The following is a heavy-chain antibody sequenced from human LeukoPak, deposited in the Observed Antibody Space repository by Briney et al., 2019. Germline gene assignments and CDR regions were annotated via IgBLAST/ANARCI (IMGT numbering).Heavy chain of an antibody. CDR1: GGSISSHY. J-gene: IGHJ4*02. CDR3: ARVRDGYNYGGFDY. D-gene: IGHD5-24*01. CDR2: IYYSGST. Sequence: SETLSLTCTVSGGSISSHYWTWIRQPPGKGLEWIGYIYYSGSTNYNPSLKSRVTISVDTSKNQFFLILSSVTAADTAVYYCARVRDGYNYGGFDYWGQGTLVTVSS. V-gene: IGHV4-59*11.